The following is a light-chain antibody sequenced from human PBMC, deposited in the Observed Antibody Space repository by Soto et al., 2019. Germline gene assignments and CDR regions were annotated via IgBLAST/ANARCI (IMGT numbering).Light chain of an antibody. Sequence: PVLTQPPSASGTPGQRVTISCSGSSSNIGSNTVNWYQQLPGTAPKLLIYSNNQRPSGVPDRFSGSKSGTSASLAISGLQSEDEADYYCAAWDDSLNGPVFGGGTQLTVL. CDR3: AAWDDSLNGPV. J-gene: IGLJ7*01. V-gene: IGLV1-44*01. CDR1: SSNIGSNT. CDR2: SNN.